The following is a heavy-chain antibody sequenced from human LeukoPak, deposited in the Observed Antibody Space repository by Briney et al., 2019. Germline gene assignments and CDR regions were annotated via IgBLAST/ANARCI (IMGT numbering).Heavy chain of an antibody. Sequence: ASVKVSCKASGYTFTGYYMHWVRQAPGQGLEWMGWINPNSGGTNYAQKFQGRVTMTRDTSISTAYMELSRLRSDDTAVYYCARGMAVAGHNWFDPWGQGTLVTVSS. CDR3: ARGMAVAGHNWFDP. CDR2: INPNSGGT. V-gene: IGHV1-2*02. CDR1: GYTFTGYY. D-gene: IGHD6-19*01. J-gene: IGHJ5*02.